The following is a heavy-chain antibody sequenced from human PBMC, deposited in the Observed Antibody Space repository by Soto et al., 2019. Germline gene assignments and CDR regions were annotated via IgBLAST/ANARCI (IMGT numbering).Heavy chain of an antibody. V-gene: IGHV4-59*01. J-gene: IGHJ6*03. D-gene: IGHD4-17*01. CDR3: ARTRGDYGDYRYYYYYMDV. CDR1: GGSIISYY. Sequence: TSETLSLTCTFSGGSIISYYWIWIRQPPGKGLEWIGYIYYSGSTNYNPSLKSRVTISVDTSKNQFSLKLSSVTAADTAVYYCARTRGDYGDYRYYYYYMDVWGKGTTVTVSS. CDR2: IYYSGST.